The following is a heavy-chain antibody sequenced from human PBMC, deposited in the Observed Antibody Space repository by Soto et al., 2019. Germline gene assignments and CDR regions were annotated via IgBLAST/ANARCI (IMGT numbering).Heavy chain of an antibody. D-gene: IGHD2-15*01. Sequence: EVQLLESGGGLVQPGGSLRLSCAASGFTFSSYAMSWVRQAPGKGLDWVSAISGSGGSTYYADSVKGRFTISRDNSKNTLYLQMNSLRAEDTAVYYCAKDVPSGYCSGGSCYPHYFDYWGQGTLVTVSS. CDR3: AKDVPSGYCSGGSCYPHYFDY. CDR1: GFTFSSYA. V-gene: IGHV3-23*01. CDR2: ISGSGGST. J-gene: IGHJ4*02.